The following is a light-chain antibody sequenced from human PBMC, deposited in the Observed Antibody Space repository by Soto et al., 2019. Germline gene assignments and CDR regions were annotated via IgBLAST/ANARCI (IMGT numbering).Light chain of an antibody. V-gene: IGKV3-20*01. Sequence: DIVLTQSPGTLSLSPGERATLSCRASQSVSSSYLAWYQQKPGQAPSLLIYGASRRATGIPDRFSGSGSGTDFTLTISRLEPEDFAVYYCQQYASSPITFGQGTRLEI. J-gene: IGKJ5*01. CDR3: QQYASSPIT. CDR1: QSVSSSY. CDR2: GAS.